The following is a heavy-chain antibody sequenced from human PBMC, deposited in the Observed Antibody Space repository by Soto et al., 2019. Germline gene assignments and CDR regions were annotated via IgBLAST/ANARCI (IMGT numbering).Heavy chain of an antibody. V-gene: IGHV3-21*01. CDR1: GSTFSSYS. D-gene: IGHD6-6*01. Sequence: GESLKISCAASGSTFSSYSMNWVRQAPGKGLEWVSSISSSSSYIYYADSVKGRFTISRDNAKNSLYLQMNSLRAEDTAVYYCASHEYSSSNDAFDIWGQGTMVTVSS. J-gene: IGHJ3*02. CDR3: ASHEYSSSNDAFDI. CDR2: ISSSSSYI.